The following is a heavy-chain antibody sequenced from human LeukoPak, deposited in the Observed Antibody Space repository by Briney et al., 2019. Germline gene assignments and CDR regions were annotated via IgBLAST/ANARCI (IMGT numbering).Heavy chain of an antibody. D-gene: IGHD4-11*01. J-gene: IGHJ6*04. Sequence: SETLSLTCTVSGGSISSSSYYWGWIRQPPGKGLEWIGSIYYSGSTYYNPSLKSRVTISVDTSKNQFSLKLSSVTAADTAVYYCARVTFMDVWGTGTTVTVSS. CDR2: IYYSGST. CDR3: ARVTFMDV. V-gene: IGHV4-39*01. CDR1: GGSISSSSYY.